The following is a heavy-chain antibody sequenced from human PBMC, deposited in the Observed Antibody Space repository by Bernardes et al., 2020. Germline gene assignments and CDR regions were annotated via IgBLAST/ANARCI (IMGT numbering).Heavy chain of an antibody. CDR2: IYNTGST. CDR1: GASVSSYY. J-gene: IGHJ6*04. V-gene: IGHV4-59*02. Sequence: SETLSLTCTASGASVSSYYWSCIRQPPGEGLEWIGHIYNTGSTNYNPSLKSRLTISLDTSKKQFSLKLNSVTAADTAVYYCARGHNWNFANYDFYGMDVWGEGTTVTVSA. D-gene: IGHD1-7*01. CDR3: ARGHNWNFANYDFYGMDV.